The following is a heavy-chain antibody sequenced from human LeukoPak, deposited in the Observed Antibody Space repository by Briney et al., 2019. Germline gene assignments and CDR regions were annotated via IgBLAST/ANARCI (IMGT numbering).Heavy chain of an antibody. J-gene: IGHJ6*03. Sequence: PSETLSLTCSVSGGAINSGANYWNWIRQPPGKGLEWIGYIYHSGSTYYNPSLKSRVTISVDRSKNQFSLKLSSVTAADTAVYYCALSYYYYYMDVWGKGTTVTVSS. V-gene: IGHV4-30-2*01. CDR3: ALSYYYYYMDV. CDR2: IYHSGST. CDR1: GGAINSGANY.